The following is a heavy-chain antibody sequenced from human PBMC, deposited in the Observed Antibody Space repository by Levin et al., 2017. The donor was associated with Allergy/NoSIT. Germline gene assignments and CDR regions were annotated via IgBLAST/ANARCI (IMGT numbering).Heavy chain of an antibody. J-gene: IGHJ6*02. Sequence: GESLKISCAASGFTFSSYAMHWVRQTPGKGLEWVAVISYDGSKRYDADSVKGRFTISRDNSKNTVYLEMNRLRAEDTAVYYCARGPYYDFWSGPHYYYGMDDWGQGTTVTVSS. D-gene: IGHD3-3*01. CDR3: ARGPYYDFWSGPHYYYGMDD. V-gene: IGHV3-30*01. CDR1: GFTFSSYA. CDR2: ISYDGSKR.